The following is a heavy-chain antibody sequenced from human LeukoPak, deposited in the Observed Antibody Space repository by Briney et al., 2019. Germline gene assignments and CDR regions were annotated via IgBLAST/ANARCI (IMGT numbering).Heavy chain of an antibody. CDR3: ASGEMATTTEGYCYMDV. CDR1: GGTFSSYA. D-gene: IGHD5-24*01. Sequence: SVKVSCKASGGTFSSYAISWVRQAPGQGLEWMGGIIPIFGTANYAQKFQGRVTITADESTSTAYMELSSLRSEDTAVYYCASGEMATTTEGYCYMDVRGKGTTVTVSS. V-gene: IGHV1-69*13. CDR2: IIPIFGTA. J-gene: IGHJ6*03.